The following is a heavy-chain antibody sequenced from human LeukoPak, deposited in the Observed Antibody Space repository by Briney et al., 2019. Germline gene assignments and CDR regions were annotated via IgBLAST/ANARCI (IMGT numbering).Heavy chain of an antibody. CDR2: INYSGST. CDR3: ARPGNYNYGGSDRYYFNY. V-gene: IGHV4-34*01. D-gene: IGHD4-23*01. J-gene: IGHJ4*02. CDR1: GETFSGYY. Sequence: PSETLSLTCAVYGETFSGYYWSWIRQPPGKGLEWIGEINYSGSTNYNPSLKSRVTISVDTSMNQFSLKVNSVTAAETAVYFCARPGNYNYGGSDRYYFNYWGQGTLVTVSS.